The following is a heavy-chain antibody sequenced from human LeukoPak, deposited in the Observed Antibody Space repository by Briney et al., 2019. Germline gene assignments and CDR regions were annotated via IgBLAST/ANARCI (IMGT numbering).Heavy chain of an antibody. V-gene: IGHV4-38-2*02. Sequence: SETLSLTCTVSDSSITSTYYWARFRQPPGKGLEWIATVFRLQTVRTFNNPSLESRVTMSLDPSQNQFSLNLTSVTAADTALYFCARVLHAPYLIDSWGQGTLVTVSS. CDR1: DSSITSTYY. CDR2: VFRLQTVRT. J-gene: IGHJ4*02. D-gene: IGHD2-8*01. CDR3: ARVLHAPYLIDS.